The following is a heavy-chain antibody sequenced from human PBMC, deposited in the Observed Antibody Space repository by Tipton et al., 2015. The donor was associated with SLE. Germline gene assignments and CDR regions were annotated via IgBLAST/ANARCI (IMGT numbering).Heavy chain of an antibody. V-gene: IGHV1-69*13. Sequence: QLVQSGAEVKKPGASVKVSCKASGYTFTSYGISWVRQAPGQGLEWMGGIIPIFGTANYAQKFQGRVTITADESTSTAYMELSSLRSEDTAVYYCARYSVNILTTIDHWGQRTLVTVSS. J-gene: IGHJ4*02. D-gene: IGHD3-9*01. CDR2: IIPIFGTA. CDR3: ARYSVNILTTIDH. CDR1: GYTFTSYG.